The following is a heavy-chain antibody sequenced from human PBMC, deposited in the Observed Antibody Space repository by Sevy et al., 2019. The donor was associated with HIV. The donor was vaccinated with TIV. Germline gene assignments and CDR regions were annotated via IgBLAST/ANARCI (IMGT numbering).Heavy chain of an antibody. CDR3: ASHEAGRYAFDI. Sequence: SETLSLTCTVSGGSISSYYWSWIRQPPGKGLEWIGYIYYSGSTNYNPSLKSRVTISVDTSKNQFSLKLSSVTAADTAVYYCASHEAGRYAFDIWGQGTMVTVSS. D-gene: IGHD6-19*01. CDR2: IYYSGST. CDR1: GGSISSYY. J-gene: IGHJ3*02. V-gene: IGHV4-59*12.